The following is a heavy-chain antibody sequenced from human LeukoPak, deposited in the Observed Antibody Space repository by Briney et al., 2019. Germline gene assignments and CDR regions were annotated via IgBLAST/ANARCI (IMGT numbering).Heavy chain of an antibody. D-gene: IGHD1-26*01. CDR2: INPSGGST. CDR1: GYTFTSYY. CDR3: ARSGGSYPPYYYYYMDV. Sequence: ASVKASRKASGYTFTSYYMHWVRQAPGQGLEWMGIINPSGGSTSYAQKFQGRVTMTRDMSTSTVYMELSSLRSEDTAVYYCARSGGSYPPYYYYYMDVWGKGTTVTVPS. J-gene: IGHJ6*03. V-gene: IGHV1-46*01.